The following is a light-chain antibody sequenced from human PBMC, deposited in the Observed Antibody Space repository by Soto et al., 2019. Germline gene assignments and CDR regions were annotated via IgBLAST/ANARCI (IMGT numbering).Light chain of an antibody. Sequence: QSVLTQPPSASGTPGQRVTISCSGSSSNIGSNTVNWYQQLPGTAPKLLIYSNNQRPSGVPDRFSGSKSGTSASLAISVLQSEDEDDYYCAAWDDSLNGYVFGTGTKLTVL. CDR1: SSNIGSNT. CDR3: AAWDDSLNGYV. J-gene: IGLJ1*01. V-gene: IGLV1-44*01. CDR2: SNN.